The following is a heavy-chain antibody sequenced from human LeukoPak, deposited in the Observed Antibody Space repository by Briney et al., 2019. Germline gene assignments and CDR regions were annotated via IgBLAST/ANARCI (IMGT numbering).Heavy chain of an antibody. CDR2: IIPIFGTV. CDR1: GGTFSRSG. Sequence: VASVKVSCKASGGTFSRSGISWVRQAPGQGLEWMGGIIPIFGTVNYAQKFQGRVTITADESTCTAYMELTSLRSEDTAIYYCARDGAIFDSRGYYYLWWGQGTLVTVSS. J-gene: IGHJ4*02. V-gene: IGHV1-69*13. CDR3: ARDGAIFDSRGYYYLW. D-gene: IGHD3-22*01.